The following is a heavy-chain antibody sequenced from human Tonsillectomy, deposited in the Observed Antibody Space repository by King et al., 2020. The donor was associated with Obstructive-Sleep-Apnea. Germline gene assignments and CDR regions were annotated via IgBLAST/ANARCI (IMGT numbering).Heavy chain of an antibody. CDR3: ARVVAVTGKDY. CDR1: GFTFSSYS. CDR2: ISTSSSYI. D-gene: IGHD6-19*01. Sequence: VQLVESGGGLVKPGGSLRLSCAASGFTFSSYSMNWVRQAPGKGLEWVSSISTSSSYIYYADSVKGRFTISRDNAKNSLYLQMNSLRAEDTAVYYCARVVAVTGKDYWGQGTLVTVSS. J-gene: IGHJ4*02. V-gene: IGHV3-21*01.